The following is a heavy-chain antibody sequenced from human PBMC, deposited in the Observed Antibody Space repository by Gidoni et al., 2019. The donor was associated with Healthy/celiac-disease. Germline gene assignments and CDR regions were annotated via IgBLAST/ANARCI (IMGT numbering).Heavy chain of an antibody. V-gene: IGHV1-24*01. Sequence: QVQLVQSGAEVKKPGASVKVSCKVSGYTLTELSMHWVRQAPGKGLEWKGGFDPEDGETIYAQKFQGRVTMTEDTSTDTAYMELSSLRSEDTAVYYCASRGWSGPLSGYYYYXXXVWGQGTTVTVSS. CDR3: ASRGWSGPLSGYYYYXXXV. J-gene: IGHJ6*01. CDR1: GYTLTELS. D-gene: IGHD3-3*01. CDR2: FDPEDGET.